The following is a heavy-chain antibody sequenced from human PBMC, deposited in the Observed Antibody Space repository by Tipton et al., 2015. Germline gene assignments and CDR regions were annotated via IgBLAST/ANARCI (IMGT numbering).Heavy chain of an antibody. Sequence: TLSLTCDVSGVSISSRNWWSWVRQPPGKGLEWIGEMYYGGTTNYNPSLKSRVTMSLDRAKNQFSPRLISVTAADTAMYYCTRYVYGVIPSGVYWGQVTLVTVSS. V-gene: IGHV4-4*02. CDR3: TRYVYGVIPSGVY. CDR2: MYYGGTT. D-gene: IGHD3-3*01. CDR1: GVSISSRNW. J-gene: IGHJ4*02.